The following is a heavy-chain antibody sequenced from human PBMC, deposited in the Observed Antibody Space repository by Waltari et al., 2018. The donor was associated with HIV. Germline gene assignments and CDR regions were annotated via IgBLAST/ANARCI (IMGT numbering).Heavy chain of an antibody. V-gene: IGHV4-61*02. D-gene: IGHD5-12*01. CDR2: LYTSGST. CDR1: GGSISSGSYY. Sequence: QVQLQESGPGLVKPSQTLSLTCTVSGGSISSGSYYGSWIRQPAGKGLEWIGRLYTSGSTTSTPSLKSRVTISVDTSTNQFSLKLSSVTAADTAVYYCAGRRDGYNHGLYYGMDVWGQGTTVTVSS. J-gene: IGHJ6*02. CDR3: AGRRDGYNHGLYYGMDV.